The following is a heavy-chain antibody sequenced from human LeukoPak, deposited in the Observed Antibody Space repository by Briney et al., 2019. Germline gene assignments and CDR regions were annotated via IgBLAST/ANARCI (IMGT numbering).Heavy chain of an antibody. CDR1: GGSFSGYY. CDR3: ARGHEITRGFDY. V-gene: IGHV4-34*01. CDR2: INHSGST. Sequence: SETLSLTCAVYGGSFSGYYWSWIRQPPGKGLEWIGEINHSGSTNYNPSLKSRVIISVDTSKNQFSLKLSSVTAADTAVYYCARGHEITRGFDYWGQGTLVTVSS. J-gene: IGHJ4*02. D-gene: IGHD1-14*01.